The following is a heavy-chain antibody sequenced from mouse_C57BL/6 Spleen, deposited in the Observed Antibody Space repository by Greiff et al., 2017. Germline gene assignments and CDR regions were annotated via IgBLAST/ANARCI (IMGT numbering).Heavy chain of an antibody. CDR2: IWRGGST. CDR3: AKNHGSSLYHFDY. D-gene: IGHD1-1*01. J-gene: IGHJ2*01. V-gene: IGHV2-5*01. CDR1: GFSLTSYG. Sequence: VQLVESGPGLVQPSQSLSITCTVSGFSLTSYGVHWVRQSPGKGLEWLGVIWRGGSTDYNAAFMSRLSITKDNSKSQVFFKMNSLQSDDTAIYYCAKNHGSSLYHFDYWGQGTTLTVSS.